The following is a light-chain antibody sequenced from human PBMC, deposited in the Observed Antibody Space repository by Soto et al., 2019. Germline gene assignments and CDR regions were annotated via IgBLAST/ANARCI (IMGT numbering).Light chain of an antibody. V-gene: IGLV2-14*01. CDR2: DVS. J-gene: IGLJ1*01. CDR3: SSYTRSSAYA. CDR1: SSDVGGYNY. Sequence: QSALTQPASVSGSPGQSITISCTGTSSDVGGYNYVSWYQQHPGKAPKLMIYDVSNRPSGVSNRFSGSKSGNTASLTISGLLAEDEADYYCSSYTRSSAYAFGSGT.